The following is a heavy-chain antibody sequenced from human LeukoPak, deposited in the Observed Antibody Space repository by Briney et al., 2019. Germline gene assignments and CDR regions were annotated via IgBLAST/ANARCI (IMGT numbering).Heavy chain of an antibody. CDR3: ARGNILSGYCFDF. D-gene: IGHD3-9*01. V-gene: IGHV4-34*01. CDR2: IHYTGGT. J-gene: IGHJ4*02. CDR1: GGSISGYY. Sequence: SETLSLTCAVYGGSISGYYWSWIRQPPGKGLEWVGEIHYTGGTSYNPSLKSRATISIDTSKNPLSLKLSSVTAADTAVYYCARGNILSGYCFDFWGQGALVTVSS.